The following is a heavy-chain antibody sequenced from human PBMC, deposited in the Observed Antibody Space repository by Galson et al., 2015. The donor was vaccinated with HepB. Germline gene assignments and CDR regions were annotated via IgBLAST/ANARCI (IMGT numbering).Heavy chain of an antibody. J-gene: IGHJ3*02. D-gene: IGHD2-2*02. CDR2: IYYSGST. Sequence: TLSLTCTVSGGSISSGGYYWSWIRQHPGKGLEWIGYIYYSGSTYYNPSLKSRVTISVDTSKNQFSLKLSSVTAADTAVYYCAGTECSNTSCYTGSHAFDIWGQGTMVTVSS. V-gene: IGHV4-31*03. CDR1: GGSISSGGYY. CDR3: AGTECSNTSCYTGSHAFDI.